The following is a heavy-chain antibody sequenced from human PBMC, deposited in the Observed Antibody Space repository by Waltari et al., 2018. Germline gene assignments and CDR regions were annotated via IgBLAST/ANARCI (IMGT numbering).Heavy chain of an antibody. V-gene: IGHV1-69*08. J-gene: IGHJ6*02. CDR1: GGTFSSYA. CDR3: ARDPSRVTIFGVVNFGMDV. CDR2: IIPIFGTA. Sequence: QVQLVQSGAEVKKPGSSVKVSCKASGGTFSSYAISWVRQAPGQGLEWMGRIIPIFGTANYAQKFQGRVTITADKSTSTAYMELSSLRSEDTAVYYCARDPSRVTIFGVVNFGMDVWGQGTTVTVSS. D-gene: IGHD3-3*01.